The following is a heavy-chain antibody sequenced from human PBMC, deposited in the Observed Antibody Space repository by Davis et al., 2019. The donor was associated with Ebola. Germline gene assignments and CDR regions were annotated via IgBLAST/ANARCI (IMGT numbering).Heavy chain of an antibody. V-gene: IGHV4-39*02. CDR3: ARTRGGRDAFDL. CDR2: IYNSGST. J-gene: IGHJ3*01. CDR1: GGSISSYY. Sequence: SETLSLTCTVSGGSISSYYWGWIRQPPGKGLEWLGSIYNSGSTYYNPSLKTRVAISVDTSENFVSLKMTSVTAADTAVYFCARTRGGRDAFDLWGQGTMVTVS.